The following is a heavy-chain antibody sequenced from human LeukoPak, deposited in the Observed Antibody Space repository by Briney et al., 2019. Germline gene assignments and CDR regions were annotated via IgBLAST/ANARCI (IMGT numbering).Heavy chain of an antibody. D-gene: IGHD3-10*01. V-gene: IGHV3-30*18. Sequence: GGSLRLSCAASGFTFSSYGMHWVRQAPGKGLEWVAVISYDGSNKYYAGSVKGRFTISRDNSKNTLYLQMNSLRAEDTAVYYCAKRAPKEYYPMFDPWGQGTLVTVSS. J-gene: IGHJ5*02. CDR3: AKRAPKEYYPMFDP. CDR2: ISYDGSNK. CDR1: GFTFSSYG.